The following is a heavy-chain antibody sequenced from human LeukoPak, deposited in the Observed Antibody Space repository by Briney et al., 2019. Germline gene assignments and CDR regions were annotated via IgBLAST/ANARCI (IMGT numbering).Heavy chain of an antibody. J-gene: IGHJ3*02. V-gene: IGHV4-4*07. CDR3: ARQPILYAFDI. CDR2: IYTSGST. D-gene: IGHD2-15*01. CDR1: GGSISSYH. Sequence: SETLSLTCTVSGGSISSYHWSWIRQPAGKGLEWIGRIYTSGSTYYNPSLESRVTISVDTSKNQFSLKLSSVTAADTAVYYCARQPILYAFDIWGQGTMVTVSS.